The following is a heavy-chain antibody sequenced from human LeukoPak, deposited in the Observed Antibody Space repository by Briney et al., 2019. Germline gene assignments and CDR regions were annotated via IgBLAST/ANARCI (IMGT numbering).Heavy chain of an antibody. CDR3: ARDGYNWNEGNDAFDI. CDR1: GFTFSSYE. CDR2: ISSSGSTI. J-gene: IGHJ3*02. Sequence: GGSLRLSCVASGFTFSSYEMNWVRQAPGKGLEWVSYISSSGSTIYYADSVEGRFTISRDNAKHSLFLHMNSLRAEDTAVYYCARDGYNWNEGNDAFDIWGQGTMVTVSS. D-gene: IGHD1-1*01. V-gene: IGHV3-48*03.